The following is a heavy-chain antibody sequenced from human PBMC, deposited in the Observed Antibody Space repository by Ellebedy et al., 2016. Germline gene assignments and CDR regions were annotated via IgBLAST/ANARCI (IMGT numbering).Heavy chain of an antibody. CDR3: ATVSAAVAGTLDF. Sequence: SETLSLTCTVSGGSISSSSYYWGWIRQPPGKGLEWIGSIYYSGSTNYNPSLKGRVTISVDKSKNQFSLKLSSVTAADTAVYYCATVSAAVAGTLDFWGQGTLVTVSS. J-gene: IGHJ4*02. CDR1: GGSISSSSYY. V-gene: IGHV4-39*07. CDR2: IYYSGST. D-gene: IGHD6-19*01.